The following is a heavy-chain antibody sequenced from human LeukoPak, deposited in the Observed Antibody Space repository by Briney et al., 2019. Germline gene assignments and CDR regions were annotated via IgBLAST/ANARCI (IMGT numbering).Heavy chain of an antibody. D-gene: IGHD2-2*01. Sequence: ASVKVSCKASGYSFPSYGITWVRQAPGQGLEWMGRISVYNGHSTYAQNFQGRVTMTTETSTSTAYLEVRSLRSDDTARYYCARIAVVVPTGIVGSYFNYMDVWGEGTTVTVSS. CDR2: ISVYNGHS. CDR1: GYSFPSYG. CDR3: ARIAVVVPTGIVGSYFNYMDV. J-gene: IGHJ6*03. V-gene: IGHV1-18*01.